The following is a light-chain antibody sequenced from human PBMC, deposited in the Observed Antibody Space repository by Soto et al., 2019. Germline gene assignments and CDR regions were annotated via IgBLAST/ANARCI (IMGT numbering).Light chain of an antibody. J-gene: IGLJ3*02. CDR2: EDT. Sequence: QSALTQPASVSGSPGQSITISCTGTSSDIGSFNLVSWYQHHPGKAPKLMIHEDTKRPSGVSNRFSGSKSGITASLTLSGLRAEDEADYYCCSYAGSSTWVFGGGTKVTVL. CDR1: SSDIGSFNL. V-gene: IGLV2-23*01. CDR3: CSYAGSSTWV.